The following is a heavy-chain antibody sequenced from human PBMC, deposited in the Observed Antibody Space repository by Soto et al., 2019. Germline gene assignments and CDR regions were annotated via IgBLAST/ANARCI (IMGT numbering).Heavy chain of an antibody. CDR2: INHSGST. D-gene: IGHD5-12*01. V-gene: IGHV4-34*01. CDR1: GGSFSGYY. CDR3: ARGHGVDIVATTHFDY. Sequence: PXGTLSLTCAVYGGSFSGYYWSWIRQPPGKGLEWIGEINHSGSTNYNPSLKSRVTISVDTSKNQFSLKLSSVTAADTAVYYCARGHGVDIVATTHFDYWGQGTLVTVSS. J-gene: IGHJ4*02.